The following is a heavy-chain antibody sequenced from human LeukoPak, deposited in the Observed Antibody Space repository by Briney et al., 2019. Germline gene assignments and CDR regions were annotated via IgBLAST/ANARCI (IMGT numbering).Heavy chain of an antibody. V-gene: IGHV3-23*01. J-gene: IGHJ4*02. CDR1: GFTFSNYA. D-gene: IGHD2-15*01. Sequence: GGSLRLSCAASGFTFSNYAMSWVRQAPGKGLEWVSSINDSGGSTYYADSVKGRFTISRDNFKNTLYLQMNSLRGEDMAVYYCAKGTGGSCYSGSDSWGQGTLVTVSS. CDR3: AKGTGGSCYSGSDS. CDR2: INDSGGST.